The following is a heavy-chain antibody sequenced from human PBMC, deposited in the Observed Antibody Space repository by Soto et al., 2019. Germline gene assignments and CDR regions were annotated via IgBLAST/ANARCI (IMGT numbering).Heavy chain of an antibody. CDR1: GGSISSGDYY. V-gene: IGHV4-30-4*01. Sequence: SETLSLTCTVSGGSISSGDYYWSWIRQPPGKGLEWIGYIYYSGSTYYNPSLKSRVTISVETSKNQFSLKLSSVTAADTAVYYCARARGAHDYGDSWTRKIFDYWGQGTLVTVSS. CDR3: ARARGAHDYGDSWTRKIFDY. D-gene: IGHD4-17*01. J-gene: IGHJ4*02. CDR2: IYYSGST.